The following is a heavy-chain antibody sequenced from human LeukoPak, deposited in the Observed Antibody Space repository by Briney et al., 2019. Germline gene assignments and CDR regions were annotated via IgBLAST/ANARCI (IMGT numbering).Heavy chain of an antibody. CDR3: ARVPTTISDFYYYGMDV. CDR1: GGSISGYY. J-gene: IGHJ6*02. V-gene: IGHV4-59*01. Sequence: SETLSLTFTVSGGSISGYYWTWIRQPPGKGLEWIGYIYFSGSTNYNPSLRGRVTISLDTSKNQFSLKLSSVTAADTAVYYCARVPTTISDFYYYGMDVWGQGTTVTVSS. D-gene: IGHD4-11*01. CDR2: IYFSGST.